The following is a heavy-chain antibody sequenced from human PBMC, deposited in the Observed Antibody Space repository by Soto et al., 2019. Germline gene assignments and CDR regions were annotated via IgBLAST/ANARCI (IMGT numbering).Heavy chain of an antibody. CDR1: GFTFSSYG. CDR2: IWYDGSKK. CDR3: ARDSQDIVVVPAAMLDGTYYYYYYMDV. Sequence: QVQLVESGGGVVQPGRSLRLSCAASGFTFSSYGMHWVRQAPGKGLEWVAVIWYDGSKKYYADSVKGRFTISRDNSKNTLYLQMNSLRAEDTAVYYCARDSQDIVVVPAAMLDGTYYYYYYMDVWGKGTTVTVSS. V-gene: IGHV3-33*01. D-gene: IGHD2-2*01. J-gene: IGHJ6*03.